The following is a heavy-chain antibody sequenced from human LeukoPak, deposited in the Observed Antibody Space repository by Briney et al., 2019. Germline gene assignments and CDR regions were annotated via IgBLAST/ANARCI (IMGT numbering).Heavy chain of an antibody. Sequence: PGGSLRLSCTPSGFIFGYYAMTWVRQAPGKGLERVGFIRSKAYGGTTEYAASVKGTFSISRDDSKSIAYLQMNSLRAEDTAAYYCARDAPLYYYDSSGYHRVYFDYWGQGTLVTVSS. CDR3: ARDAPLYYYDSSGYHRVYFDY. J-gene: IGHJ4*02. CDR2: IRSKAYGGTT. V-gene: IGHV3-49*04. D-gene: IGHD3-22*01. CDR1: GFIFGYYA.